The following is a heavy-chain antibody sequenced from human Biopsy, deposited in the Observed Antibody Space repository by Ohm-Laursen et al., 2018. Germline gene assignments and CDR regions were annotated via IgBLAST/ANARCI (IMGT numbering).Heavy chain of an antibody. CDR1: GFTFDDHA. D-gene: IGHD2-2*03. V-gene: IGHV3-49*04. CDR3: NGVLDIEVVPAAEFYYHGLDV. CDR2: VRTKPYGATT. J-gene: IGHJ6*02. Sequence: SLRLSCAASGFTFDDHAMSWVRQAPGKGLERVGFVRTKPYGATTEYAASVKGRFSISRDDSKSIAYLQMNSLKTEDSAVYFCNGVLDIEVVPAAEFYYHGLDVWGQGTTVTVSS.